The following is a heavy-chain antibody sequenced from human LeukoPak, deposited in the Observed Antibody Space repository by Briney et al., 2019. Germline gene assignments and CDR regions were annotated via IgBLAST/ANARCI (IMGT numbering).Heavy chain of an antibody. CDR1: GFTFNVYS. J-gene: IGHJ4*02. Sequence: GGSLRLSCAASGFTFNVYSMNWVRQAPGKGLEWVSFISSSLDSNIYYADSVKGRFTISRDNAKNSLYLQMNSLRAEDTAVYYCARVSPNTLTTLQYFDYWGQGTLVTVSS. CDR3: ARVSPNTLTTLQYFDY. V-gene: IGHV3-48*01. D-gene: IGHD4-17*01. CDR2: ISSSLDSNI.